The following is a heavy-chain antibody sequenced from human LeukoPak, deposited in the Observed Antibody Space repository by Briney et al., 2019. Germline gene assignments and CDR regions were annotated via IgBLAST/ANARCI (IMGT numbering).Heavy chain of an antibody. CDR1: GFTFSSYA. D-gene: IGHD3-10*01. J-gene: IGHJ4*02. CDR3: ASGPYGSGSSNPDY. V-gene: IGHV3-30-3*01. Sequence: AGGSLRLSCAASGFTFSSYAMHWVRQAPGKGLEWVAVISYDGSNKYYADSVKGRFTISRDNSKNTLYLQMNSLRAEDTAVYYCASGPYGSGSSNPDYWGQGTLVTVSS. CDR2: ISYDGSNK.